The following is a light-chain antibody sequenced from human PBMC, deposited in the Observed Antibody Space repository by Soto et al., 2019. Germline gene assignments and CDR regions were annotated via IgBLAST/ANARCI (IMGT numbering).Light chain of an antibody. J-gene: IGLJ1*01. CDR2: AVT. CDR1: SSDVGGYNY. V-gene: IGLV2-14*01. CDR3: SSYTSSSTR. Sequence: QSVLTQPASVSGSPGQSITTSCTGTSSDVGGYNYVSWYQQHPGKAPKLMICAVTDRPSGVSSRFSGPKSGNTASLTISGLQAEDEADYYCSSYTSSSTRVGPGTKVTVL.